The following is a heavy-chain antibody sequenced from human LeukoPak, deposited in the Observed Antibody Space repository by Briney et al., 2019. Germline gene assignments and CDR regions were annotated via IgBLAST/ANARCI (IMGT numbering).Heavy chain of an antibody. Sequence: SETLSLTCTVSGGSIRSYYWSWIRQPPGKGLEWIGYIYYSGSTNYNPSLKSRVTISVDTSKNQFSLKLSSVTAADTAVYYCARAPIFGVVEYYFDYWGQGTLVTVSS. CDR1: GGSIRSYY. CDR3: ARAPIFGVVEYYFDY. D-gene: IGHD3-3*01. V-gene: IGHV4-59*01. J-gene: IGHJ4*02. CDR2: IYYSGST.